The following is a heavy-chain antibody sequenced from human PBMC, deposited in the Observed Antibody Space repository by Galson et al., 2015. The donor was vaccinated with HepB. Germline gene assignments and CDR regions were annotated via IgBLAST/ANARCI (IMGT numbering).Heavy chain of an antibody. CDR2: ISSSSSYI. Sequence: SLRLSCAASGFTFSSYSMNWVRQAPGKGLEWVSSISSSSSYIYYADSVKGRFTISRDNAKNSLYLQMNSLRAEDTAVYYCARGLYESNGGIQLWSNYYYYGMDVWGQGTTVTVSS. V-gene: IGHV3-21*01. J-gene: IGHJ6*02. CDR1: GFTFSSYS. D-gene: IGHD5-18*01. CDR3: ARGLYESNGGIQLWSNYYYYGMDV.